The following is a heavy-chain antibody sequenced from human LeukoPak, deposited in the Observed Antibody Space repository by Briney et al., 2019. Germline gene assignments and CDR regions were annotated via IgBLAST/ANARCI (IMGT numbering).Heavy chain of an antibody. D-gene: IGHD1-7*01. CDR3: ARNWNYAGAAFDI. CDR1: GGSISSGDYY. J-gene: IGHJ3*02. Sequence: SQTLSLTCTVSGGSISSGDYYWGWIRQPPGKGLEWIGYIYYSGSTYYNPSLKSRVTISVDTSKNQFSLKLSSVTAADTAVYYCARNWNYAGAAFDIWGQGTMVTVSS. V-gene: IGHV4-30-4*08. CDR2: IYYSGST.